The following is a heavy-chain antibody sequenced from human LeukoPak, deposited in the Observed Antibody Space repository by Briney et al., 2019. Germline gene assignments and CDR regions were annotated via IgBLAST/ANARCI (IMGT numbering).Heavy chain of an antibody. J-gene: IGHJ4*02. CDR2: ISSGSSRT. V-gene: IGHV3-48*01. Sequence: PGGSLRPSCAASEFTFSTYSMIWVPQAPGKGLEWISYISSGSSRTYYADSVKGRFTISRDNAKNTLYLQMNSLRVEDTAVYYCARDGRADYWGQGTLVTVSS. CDR1: EFTFSTYS. D-gene: IGHD3/OR15-3a*01. CDR3: ARDGRADY.